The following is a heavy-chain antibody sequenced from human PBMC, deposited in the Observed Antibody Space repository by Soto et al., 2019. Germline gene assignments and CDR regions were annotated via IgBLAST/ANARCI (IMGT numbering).Heavy chain of an antibody. D-gene: IGHD2-15*01. Sequence: GASVKVCCKASGGTFSSYAISWVRQAPGQGLEWMGGIIPIFGTANYAQKFQGRVTITADESTSTAYMELSSLRSEDTAVYYCARASHPDGGWFYPWGQGTLVTVSS. CDR1: GGTFSSYA. CDR3: ARASHPDGGWFYP. J-gene: IGHJ5*02. V-gene: IGHV1-69*13. CDR2: IIPIFGTA.